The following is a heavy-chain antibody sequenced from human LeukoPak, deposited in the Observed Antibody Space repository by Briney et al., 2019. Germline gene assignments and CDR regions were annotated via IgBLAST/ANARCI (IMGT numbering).Heavy chain of an antibody. D-gene: IGHD6-19*01. Sequence: PGGSLRLSCAASGFTFSNYWMSWVRQAPGKGLEWVANIKQDGSVKYYVDSVKGRFTISRDNAKNSLYVQMNSLRAEDTAVYYCARGSSSGWYVYYYYYYMDVWGKGTTVTISS. CDR3: ARGSSSGWYVYYYYYYMDV. V-gene: IGHV3-7*01. J-gene: IGHJ6*03. CDR1: GFTFSNYW. CDR2: IKQDGSVK.